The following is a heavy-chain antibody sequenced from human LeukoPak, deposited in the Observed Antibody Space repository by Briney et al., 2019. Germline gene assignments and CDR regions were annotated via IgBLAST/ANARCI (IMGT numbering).Heavy chain of an antibody. Sequence: SETLSLTCTVSGGSISSYYWSWIRRPPGKGLEWIGYIYYSGSTNYNPSLKSRVTISVDTSKNQFSLKLSSVTAADTAVYYCARDSTSSSWYRRGAFDIWGQGTMVTVSS. D-gene: IGHD6-13*01. CDR1: GGSISSYY. CDR3: ARDSTSSSWYRRGAFDI. J-gene: IGHJ3*02. CDR2: IYYSGST. V-gene: IGHV4-59*01.